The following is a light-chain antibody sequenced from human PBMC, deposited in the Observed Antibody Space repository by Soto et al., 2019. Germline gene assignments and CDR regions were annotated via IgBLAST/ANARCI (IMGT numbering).Light chain of an antibody. CDR2: DVS. V-gene: IGLV2-14*03. Sequence: QSVLTQPASVSGSPGQSITISCTGTSSDVGGYNYVSWYQHHPGKAPKLMIYDVSNRPSGVSNRFSGSKSGITASLSISGLQPEDEADYYCSSYRTSNTRQIVCGTGTKVTVL. CDR1: SSDVGGYNY. CDR3: SSYRTSNTRQIV. J-gene: IGLJ1*01.